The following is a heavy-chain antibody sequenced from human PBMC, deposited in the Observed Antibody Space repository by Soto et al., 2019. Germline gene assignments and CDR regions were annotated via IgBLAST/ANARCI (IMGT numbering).Heavy chain of an antibody. V-gene: IGHV3-33*01. CDR2: IWYDGSNK. D-gene: IGHD5-18*01. CDR1: GFTFSSYG. J-gene: IGHJ6*02. CDR3: ARVQLWTYYYYYGMDV. Sequence: GGSLRLSCAASGFTFSSYGMHWVRQAPGKGLEWVAVIWYDGSNKYYADSVKGRFTISRDNSKNTLYLQMNSLRAEDTAVYYCARVQLWTYYYYYGMDVWGQGTTVTVS.